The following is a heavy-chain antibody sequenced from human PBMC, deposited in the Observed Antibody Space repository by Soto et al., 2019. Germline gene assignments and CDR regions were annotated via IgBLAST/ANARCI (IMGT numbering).Heavy chain of an antibody. CDR3: ASRDPGTSVDY. V-gene: IGHV4-4*02. J-gene: IGHJ4*02. Sequence: SETLSLTCAVSGGSFTSNNWWTWVRQPPGRGLEWIGEIYRTGSTNYNPSLKSRVTISLDKSENQFSLKVTSLTAADTAVYYCASRDPGTSVDYWGQGTLVTVSS. CDR1: GGSFTSNNW. D-gene: IGHD1-7*01. CDR2: IYRTGST.